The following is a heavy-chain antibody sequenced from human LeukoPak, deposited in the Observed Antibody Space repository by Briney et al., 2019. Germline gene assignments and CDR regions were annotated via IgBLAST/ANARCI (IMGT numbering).Heavy chain of an antibody. J-gene: IGHJ3*02. D-gene: IGHD3-10*01. CDR1: GFTFSSYS. CDR2: ISSSSSYI. CDR3: ARDHRVTLVRGVVEAFDM. Sequence: GGSLRLSCAASGFTFSSYSMNWVRQAPGKGLEWVSSISSSSSYIYYADSVKGRFTISRDNAKNSLYLQMNSLRTEDTAVYYCARDHRVTLVRGVVEAFDMWGRGTMVTVSS. V-gene: IGHV3-21*01.